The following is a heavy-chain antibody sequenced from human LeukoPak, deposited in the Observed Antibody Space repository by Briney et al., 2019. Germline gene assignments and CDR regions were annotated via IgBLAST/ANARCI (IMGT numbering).Heavy chain of an antibody. CDR3: AKTYYYGSGSFDY. CDR2: ISGSGGST. CDR1: EFIVSSNY. J-gene: IGHJ4*02. Sequence: GGSLRLSCAASEFIVSSNYMSWVRQAPGKGLEWVSAISGSGGSTYYADSVKGRFTISRDNSKNTLYLQMNSLRAEDTAVYYCAKTYYYGSGSFDYWGQGTLVTVSS. D-gene: IGHD3-10*01. V-gene: IGHV3-23*01.